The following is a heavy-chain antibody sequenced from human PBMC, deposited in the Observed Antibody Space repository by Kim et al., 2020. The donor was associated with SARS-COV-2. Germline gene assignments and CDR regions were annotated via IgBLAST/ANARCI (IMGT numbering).Heavy chain of an antibody. Sequence: SETLSLTCAVYGGSFSGYYWSWIRQPPGKGLEWIGEINHSGSTNYNPSLKSRVTISVDTSKNQFSLKLSSVTAADTAVYYCARDSWDDSSGYYSSPDAF. CDR2: INHSGST. V-gene: IGHV4-34*01. CDR1: GGSFSGYY. D-gene: IGHD3-22*01. J-gene: IGHJ3*01. CDR3: ARDSWDDSSGYYSSPDAF.